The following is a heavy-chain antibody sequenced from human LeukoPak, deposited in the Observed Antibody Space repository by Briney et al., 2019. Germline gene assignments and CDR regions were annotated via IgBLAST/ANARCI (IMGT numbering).Heavy chain of an antibody. CDR2: ITSSGRIV. D-gene: IGHD3-10*01. CDR1: GFTFSSYE. CDR3: ASTGGYGSGTYDHYYCGMDV. V-gene: IGHV3-48*03. J-gene: IGHJ6*02. Sequence: PGRSLRLSCAASGFTFSSYEMSWVRQAPGKGLQGVAYITSSGRIVYYADSVKGRFTISRDNAKNSLYLQMHSLRAEDTAVYYCASTGGYGSGTYDHYYCGMDVWGQGTPVTVPS.